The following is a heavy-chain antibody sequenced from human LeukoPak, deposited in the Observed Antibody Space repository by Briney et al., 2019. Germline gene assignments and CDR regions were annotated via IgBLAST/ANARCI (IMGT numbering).Heavy chain of an antibody. D-gene: IGHD6-13*01. J-gene: IGHJ3*02. CDR2: IYHSGRT. V-gene: IGHV4-38-2*02. CDR1: GYSISSGYY. Sequence: SETLSLTCTVSGYSISSGYYWGWIRQPPGKGLEWIGSIYHSGRTFYNLSLKSRVTISVDTSKNQFSLKLTSVTAADTAVYYCARAPQQLVPVRAFDIWGQGTMVTVSS. CDR3: ARAPQQLVPVRAFDI.